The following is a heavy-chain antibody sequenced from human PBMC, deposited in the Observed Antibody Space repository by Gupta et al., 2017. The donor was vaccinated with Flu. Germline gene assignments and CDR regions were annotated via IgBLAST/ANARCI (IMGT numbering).Heavy chain of an antibody. D-gene: IGHD2-2*01. CDR3: ARDAVVVPAAHNWFDP. Sequence: QVQLVESGGGVVQPGRSLRLSCAASGFTFSSYGMHGVRRAPGKGLAWVAVIWYDGSNKYYADSVKGRFTISRDNSKNTRYLQMNSLRAEDTAVYYCARDAVVVPAAHNWFDPWGQGTLVTVSS. J-gene: IGHJ5*02. CDR1: GFTFSSYG. V-gene: IGHV3-33*01. CDR2: IWYDGSNK.